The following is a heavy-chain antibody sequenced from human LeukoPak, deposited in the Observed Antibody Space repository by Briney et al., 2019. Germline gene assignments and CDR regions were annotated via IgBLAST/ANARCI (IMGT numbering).Heavy chain of an antibody. CDR1: GFTFDDYA. CDR3: AKSDSSGYAYWYFDL. D-gene: IGHD3-22*01. CDR2: ISWNSGSI. V-gene: IGHV3-9*01. J-gene: IGHJ2*01. Sequence: GGSLRLSCAASGFTFDDYAMHWVRHAPGKGLEWVSGISWNSGSIGYADSVKGRFTISRDNAKNSLYLQMNSLRAEDTALYYCAKSDSSGYAYWYFDLWGRGTLVTVSS.